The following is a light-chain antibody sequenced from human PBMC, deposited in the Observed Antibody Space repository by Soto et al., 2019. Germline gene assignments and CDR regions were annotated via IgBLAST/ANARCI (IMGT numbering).Light chain of an antibody. J-gene: IGLJ1*01. CDR2: TDN. CDR1: SSNIGANA. Sequence: LTQPPSASGTPGQRVTISCSGSSSNIGANAVHWYQHLPGTAPKLLIYTDNQRPSGVPGRFSGSRSGTSASLAISGLQSEDEADYYCATWDDSLKGYVFGTGTKVTVL. V-gene: IGLV1-44*01. CDR3: ATWDDSLKGYV.